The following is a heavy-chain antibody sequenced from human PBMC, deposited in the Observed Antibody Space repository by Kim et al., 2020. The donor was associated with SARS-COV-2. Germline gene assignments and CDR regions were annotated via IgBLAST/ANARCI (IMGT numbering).Heavy chain of an antibody. CDR1: GFTFSTYW. V-gene: IGHV3-7*01. Sequence: GGSLRLSCAVSGFTFSTYWMTWVRQAPGKGLEWVANIKPDGRDQNYVDSVKGRFTISRDNAKNSLSLHMNSLRVEDTAVYYCARENGDGWSDYWGQGTL. D-gene: IGHD6-19*01. CDR3: ARENGDGWSDY. CDR2: IKPDGRDQ. J-gene: IGHJ4*02.